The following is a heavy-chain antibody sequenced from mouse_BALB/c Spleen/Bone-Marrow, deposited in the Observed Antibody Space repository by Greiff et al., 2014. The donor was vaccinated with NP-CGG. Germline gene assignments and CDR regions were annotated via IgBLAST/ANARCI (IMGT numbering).Heavy chain of an antibody. CDR3: TRGGNWDDFDS. Sequence: EVKLVESGGGLVQPGGSRKLSCAASGFIFSSFGMHWVRQAPEKGLEWVAYISSGSSTIFYADTVKGRFTVSRDNPKNTLFLQMTSLRSEDTAMYFCTRGGNWDDFDSWGQGTTLTVSS. CDR2: ISSGSSTI. CDR1: GFIFSSFG. V-gene: IGHV5-17*02. J-gene: IGHJ2*01. D-gene: IGHD4-1*01.